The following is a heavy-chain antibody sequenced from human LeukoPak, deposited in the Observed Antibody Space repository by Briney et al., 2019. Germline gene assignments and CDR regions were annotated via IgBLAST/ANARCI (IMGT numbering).Heavy chain of an antibody. CDR2: ICHSGST. J-gene: IGHJ4*02. D-gene: IGHD1-26*01. CDR1: GDSISHHY. Sequence: SETLSLTCTVSGDSISHHYYNWIRQPPGKGLEWIGYICHSGSTYYNPSLKSRVTISVDKSKNQFSLKLSSVTAADTAVYYCARSGGSSDYWGQGTLVTVSS. CDR3: ARSGGSSDY. V-gene: IGHV4-59*11.